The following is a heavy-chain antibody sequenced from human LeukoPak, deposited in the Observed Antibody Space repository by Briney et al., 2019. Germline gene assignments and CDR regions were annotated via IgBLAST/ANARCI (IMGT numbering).Heavy chain of an antibody. J-gene: IGHJ4*02. CDR2: IIPIVATE. Sequence: SGMASCKPSGGTFSNYAINWMRQPHGQGRGWMGRIIPIVATENYAETLQGRVTINTGESRSTAYMELSSLRSDDTAVYYCARDSCSGGTCAMRSFDYWGQGTLVTVSS. D-gene: IGHD2-15*01. CDR1: GGTFSNYA. CDR3: ARDSCSGGTCAMRSFDY. V-gene: IGHV1-69*05.